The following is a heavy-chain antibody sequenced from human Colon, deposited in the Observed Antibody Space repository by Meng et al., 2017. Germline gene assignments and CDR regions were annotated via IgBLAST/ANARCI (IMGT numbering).Heavy chain of an antibody. D-gene: IGHD2-8*01. CDR2: INHLGWT. CDR3: ARGYMYFDFDP. Sequence: QVQCQQGGAGLLKPSETLTPTCAVYGGSFSGYYWSFIRQSPGKGLEWIGEINHLGWTNYNPSLKSRVTISVDTPKNQFSLKVSSVTAADTAVYYCARGYMYFDFDPWGRGTLVTVSS. J-gene: IGHJ5*02. V-gene: IGHV4-34*01. CDR1: GGSFSGYY.